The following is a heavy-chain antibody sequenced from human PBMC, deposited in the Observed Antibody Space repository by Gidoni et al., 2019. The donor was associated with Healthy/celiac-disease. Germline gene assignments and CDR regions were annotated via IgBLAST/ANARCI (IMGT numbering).Heavy chain of an antibody. D-gene: IGHD3-16*02. CDR1: GFTFRSYA. CDR2: ISYDGSNK. V-gene: IGHV3-30-3*01. J-gene: IGHJ3*02. CDR3: ARDLVGILGELSFDAFDI. Sequence: QVQLVESGGGVVQPGRSLRLSCAASGFTFRSYAVHWVRQAPGKGLGWVAVISYDGSNKYYADSVKGRFTISRDNSKNTLYLQMNSLRAEDTAVYYCARDLVGILGELSFDAFDIWGQGTMVTVSS.